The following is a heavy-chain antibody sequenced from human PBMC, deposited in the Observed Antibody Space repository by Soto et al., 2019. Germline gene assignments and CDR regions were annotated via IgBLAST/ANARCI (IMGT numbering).Heavy chain of an antibody. V-gene: IGHV3-9*01. D-gene: IGHD2-2*01. Sequence: GGSLILSCAASGCTFVGYAMHLVRQAPGKGLEWVSGISWNSGSMGYADSVKGRFTISRDNSKNTLYLQMNSLRAEDTAVYYCAKGFCSSSSCFNDWYFDLWGRGTLVTVSS. CDR3: AKGFCSSSSCFNDWYFDL. CDR2: ISWNSGSM. J-gene: IGHJ2*01. CDR1: GCTFVGYA.